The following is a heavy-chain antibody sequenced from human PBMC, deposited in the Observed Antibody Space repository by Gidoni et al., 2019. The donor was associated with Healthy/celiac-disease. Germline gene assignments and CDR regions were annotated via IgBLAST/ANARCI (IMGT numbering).Heavy chain of an antibody. Sequence: QVQLVESGGGVVQPGRSLRLSCTASGFPFSSYAIHWVRQAPGKGLELVAVISYDGSYKYYASPVKGRFTISIDNSKNTLYLQINSLRAEDTAVYYCSRDPDAYSSGLFLNYYGMDVWGQGTTVTVSS. CDR1: GFPFSSYA. CDR3: SRDPDAYSSGLFLNYYGMDV. J-gene: IGHJ6*02. CDR2: ISYDGSYK. V-gene: IGHV3-30*04. D-gene: IGHD6-19*01.